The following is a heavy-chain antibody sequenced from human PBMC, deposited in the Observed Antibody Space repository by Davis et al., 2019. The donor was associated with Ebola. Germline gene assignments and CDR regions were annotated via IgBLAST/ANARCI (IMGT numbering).Heavy chain of an antibody. D-gene: IGHD3-3*01. Sequence: GESLKISCAASGFTFSSYWMSWVRQAPGKGLEWVANIKQDGSEKYYVDSVKGRFTISRDNAKNSLYLQMNSLRAEDTALYYCAKDAWNFWSGTFDYWGQGTLVTVSS. CDR3: AKDAWNFWSGTFDY. CDR2: IKQDGSEK. V-gene: IGHV3-7*03. CDR1: GFTFSSYW. J-gene: IGHJ4*02.